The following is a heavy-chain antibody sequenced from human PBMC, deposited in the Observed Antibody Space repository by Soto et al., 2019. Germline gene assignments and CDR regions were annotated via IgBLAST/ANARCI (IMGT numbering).Heavy chain of an antibody. CDR2: IYYSGTT. CDR3: AGEPKGGPAAGAFDL. CDR1: GDSISSYY. V-gene: IGHV4-59*12. Sequence: SETLSLTCTVSGDSISSYYWSWIRQPPGKGLEWIGYIYYSGTTNYNPSLKSRITLSIDTSKNQFSLHLNSVTAADTAVYSCAGEPKGGPAAGAFDLWGQGTMVTVSS. J-gene: IGHJ3*01. D-gene: IGHD6-25*01.